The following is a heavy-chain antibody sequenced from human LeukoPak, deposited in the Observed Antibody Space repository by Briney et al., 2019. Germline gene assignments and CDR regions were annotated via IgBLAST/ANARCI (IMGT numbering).Heavy chain of an antibody. CDR2: IYYSGSA. V-gene: IGHV4-31*03. CDR1: GGSISSGGYY. D-gene: IGHD6-6*01. J-gene: IGHJ4*02. CDR3: ARGGKEQLVDTLPHFDY. Sequence: PSQTLSLTCTVSGGSISSGGYYWSWIRQHPGKXXXXXXXIYYSGSAYYNPSLKSRVTISVDTSKNQFSLKLSSVTAADTAVYYCARGGKEQLVDTLPHFDYWGQGTLVTVSS.